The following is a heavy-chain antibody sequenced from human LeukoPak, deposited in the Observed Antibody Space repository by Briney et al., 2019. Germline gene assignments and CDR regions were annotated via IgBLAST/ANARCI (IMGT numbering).Heavy chain of an antibody. J-gene: IGHJ4*02. V-gene: IGHV4-59*08. CDR1: GGSISSYY. CDR2: IYYSGST. CDR3: ARYIAAAVYFDY. Sequence: PSETLSLTCTVSGGSISSYYWSWIRQPPGKVLEWIGYIYYSGSTNYNPSLKSRVTISVDTSKNQFSLKLSSVTAADTAVYYCARYIAAAVYFDYWGQGTLVTVSS. D-gene: IGHD6-13*01.